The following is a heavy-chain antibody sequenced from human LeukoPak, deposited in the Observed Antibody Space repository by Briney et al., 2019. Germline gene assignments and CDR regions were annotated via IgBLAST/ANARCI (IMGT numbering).Heavy chain of an antibody. CDR2: ISSSIGTQ. J-gene: IGHJ4*02. Sequence: GGSLRLSCAASGFTFSSYEMNWVRQAPGKGLEWVSYISSSIGTQYYADSVKGRFSISRDNARNSLSLQMNSLRAEDTAVYYCARQYCSGSSCTFDSCGQGTLVTVSS. CDR3: ARQYCSGSSCTFDS. D-gene: IGHD2-2*01. CDR1: GFTFSSYE. V-gene: IGHV3-48*03.